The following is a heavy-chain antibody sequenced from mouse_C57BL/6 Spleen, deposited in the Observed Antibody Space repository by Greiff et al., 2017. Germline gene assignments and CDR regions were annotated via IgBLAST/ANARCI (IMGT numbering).Heavy chain of an antibody. CDR2: IDPSDSYT. CDR3: AIRQLRLFDY. CDR1: GYNFTSYW. J-gene: IGHJ2*01. Sequence: QLKQSGAELVLPGASVKLSCNASGYNFTSYWMHWVKQRPGQGLEWIGEIDPSDSYTNYNQKFKGKSTLTVDKSSSTAYMQLSSLTSEDSAVYYCAIRQLRLFDYWGQGTTLTVSS. D-gene: IGHD3-2*02. V-gene: IGHV1-69*01.